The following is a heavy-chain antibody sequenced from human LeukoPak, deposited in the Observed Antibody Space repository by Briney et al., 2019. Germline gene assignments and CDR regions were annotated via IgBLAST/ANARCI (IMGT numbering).Heavy chain of an antibody. CDR3: ARDRSAYSSSWPLFDY. CDR1: GYTFTSYG. V-gene: IGHV1-18*04. Sequence: ASVKVSCKASGYTFTSYGISWVRQAPGQGLEWMGWISAYNDNTNYAQKLQGRVTMTTDTSTSTAYMELRSLRSDDTAVYYCARDRSAYSSSWPLFDYWGQGTLVTVSS. J-gene: IGHJ4*02. D-gene: IGHD6-13*01. CDR2: ISAYNDNT.